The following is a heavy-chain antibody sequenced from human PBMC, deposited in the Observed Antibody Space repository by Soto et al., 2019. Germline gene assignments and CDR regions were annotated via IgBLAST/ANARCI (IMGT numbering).Heavy chain of an antibody. Sequence: QVQLQQWGAGLLKPSETLSLTCAVYGGSFSGYYWSWIRQPPGKGLEWIGEINHSGSTNYNPSLKSRVTISVDTSKNQFSLKLSSVTAADTAVYYCARGGGGYDFRRAFDIWGQGTMVTVSS. J-gene: IGHJ3*02. CDR3: ARGGGGYDFRRAFDI. D-gene: IGHD5-12*01. V-gene: IGHV4-34*01. CDR1: GGSFSGYY. CDR2: INHSGST.